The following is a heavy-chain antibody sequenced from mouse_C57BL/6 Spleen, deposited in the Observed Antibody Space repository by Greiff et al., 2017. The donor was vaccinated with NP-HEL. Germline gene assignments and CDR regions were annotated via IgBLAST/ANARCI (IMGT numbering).Heavy chain of an antibody. V-gene: IGHV1-52*01. Sequence: VQLQQPGAELVRPGSSVKLSCKASGYTFTSYWMHWVKQRPIQGLEWIGNIDPSDSETHYNQKFKDKATLTVDKSSSTAYMQLSSLTSEDSAVYYCAKGERSSYWYFDVWGTGTTVTVSS. J-gene: IGHJ1*03. CDR1: GYTFTSYW. CDR3: AKGERSSYWYFDV. CDR2: IDPSDSET.